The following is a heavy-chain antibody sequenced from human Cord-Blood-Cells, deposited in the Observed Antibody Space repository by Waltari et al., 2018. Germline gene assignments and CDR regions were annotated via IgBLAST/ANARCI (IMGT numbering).Heavy chain of an antibody. CDR2: MNPNSGNT. Sequence: QVQSVQSGAEVKQPEASVQVSCKASGHTFPTSDINGLRQATGQGLEWMGWMNPNSGNTGYAQKFQGRVTITRNTSTSTAYMELSSLRSEDTAVYYCARVSLSPELGIGDYWGQGTLVTVSS. CDR3: ARVSLSPELGIGDY. J-gene: IGHJ4*02. D-gene: IGHD7-27*01. V-gene: IGHV1-8*03. CDR1: GHTFPTSD.